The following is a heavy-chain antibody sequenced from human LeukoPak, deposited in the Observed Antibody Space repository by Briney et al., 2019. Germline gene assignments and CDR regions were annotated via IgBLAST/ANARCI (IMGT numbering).Heavy chain of an antibody. CDR3: ARDRVVPAARMYYYYYYYMDV. CDR1: GGSFSGYY. CDR2: ISHSGST. V-gene: IGHV4-34*01. D-gene: IGHD2-2*01. J-gene: IGHJ6*03. Sequence: PSETLSLTCAVYGGSFSGYYWSWIRQPPGKGLEWIGEISHSGSTNYNPSLKSRVTISVDTSKNQFSLKLSSVTAADTAVYYCARDRVVPAARMYYYYYYYMDVWGKGTTVTVSS.